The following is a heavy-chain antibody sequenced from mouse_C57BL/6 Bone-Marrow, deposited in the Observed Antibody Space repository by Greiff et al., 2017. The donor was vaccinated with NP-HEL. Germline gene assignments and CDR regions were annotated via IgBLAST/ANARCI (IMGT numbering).Heavy chain of an antibody. CDR3: VRQGYDGYYLDY. CDR1: GFSFNTYA. J-gene: IGHJ2*01. V-gene: IGHV10-1*01. CDR2: IRSKSNNYAT. D-gene: IGHD2-3*01. Sequence: GGGLVQPKGSLKLSCAASGFSFNTYAMNWVRQAPGKGLEWVARIRSKSNNYATYYADSLKDRFTFSRDDSESMLYLQMNNLKTEDTAMYYCVRQGYDGYYLDYWGQGTTLTVSS.